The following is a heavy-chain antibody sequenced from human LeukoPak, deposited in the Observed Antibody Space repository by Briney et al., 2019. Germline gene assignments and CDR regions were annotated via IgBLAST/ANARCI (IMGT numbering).Heavy chain of an antibody. CDR2: IRYDGSNK. Sequence: GGSLRLSCAASGFTFSSYGMHWVRQAPGKGLEWVAFIRYDGSNKYYADSVKGRFTISRDNSKNTLYLQMNSLRAEDKAVYYCAKGLRIVVVPAAIKWFDPWGQGKLVTVSS. V-gene: IGHV3-30*02. CDR3: AKGLRIVVVPAAIKWFDP. CDR1: GFTFSSYG. J-gene: IGHJ5*02. D-gene: IGHD2-2*01.